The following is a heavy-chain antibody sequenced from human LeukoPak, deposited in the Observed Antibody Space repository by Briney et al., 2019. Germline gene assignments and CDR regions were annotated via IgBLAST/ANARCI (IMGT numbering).Heavy chain of an antibody. CDR2: ISYDGSNK. Sequence: GTSLRLSCAASGFTFSSYGMHWVRQAPGKGLEWVAAISYDGSNKHYADSVKGRFTISRDNSKNTLYLQMNSLSAEDTAVYYCVTGYSNGRYGHFDYWGQGTLVTVSS. J-gene: IGHJ4*02. CDR1: GFTFSSYG. V-gene: IGHV3-30*03. CDR3: VTGYSNGRYGHFDY. D-gene: IGHD6-19*01.